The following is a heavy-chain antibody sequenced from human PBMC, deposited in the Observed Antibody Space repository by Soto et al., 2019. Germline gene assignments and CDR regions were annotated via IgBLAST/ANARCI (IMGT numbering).Heavy chain of an antibody. CDR1: GYTFTSYY. CDR3: ARARYSSGWYKGNYFDY. V-gene: IGHV1-46*03. J-gene: IGHJ4*02. D-gene: IGHD6-13*01. CDR2: INPSGGST. Sequence: ASVKVSCKASGYTFTSYYMHWVRQAPGQGLEWMGIINPSGGSTSYAQKFQGRVTMTRDTSTSTVYMVLSSLRSEDTAVYYCARARYSSGWYKGNYFDYWGQGTLVTVSS.